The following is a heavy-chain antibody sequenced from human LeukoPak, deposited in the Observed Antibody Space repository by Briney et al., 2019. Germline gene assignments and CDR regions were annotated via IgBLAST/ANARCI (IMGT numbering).Heavy chain of an antibody. Sequence: ASVKVSCKASGYTFTSYDINWVRQATGQGLEWMGWMNPNSGNTGYAQKFQGRVTMTRNTSISTAYMELSSLRSEDTAVYYCARWGGSGSYSKDAFDIWGQGTMVTVSS. CDR1: GYTFTSYD. CDR2: MNPNSGNT. D-gene: IGHD3-10*01. J-gene: IGHJ3*02. V-gene: IGHV1-8*01. CDR3: ARWGGSGSYSKDAFDI.